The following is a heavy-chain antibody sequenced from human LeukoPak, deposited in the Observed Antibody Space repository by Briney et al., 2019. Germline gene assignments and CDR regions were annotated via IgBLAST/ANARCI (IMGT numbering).Heavy chain of an antibody. CDR2: ISWNSGSI. Sequence: GGSLRLSCAASGFTFDDYAMHWVRQAPGKGLEWVSGISWNSGSIGYADSVKGRFTISRDNAKNSLYLQMNSLRAEDTAVYYCAKDRDSVGEDAFDIWGQGTMVTVSS. J-gene: IGHJ3*02. D-gene: IGHD1-26*01. CDR1: GFTFDDYA. V-gene: IGHV3-9*01. CDR3: AKDRDSVGEDAFDI.